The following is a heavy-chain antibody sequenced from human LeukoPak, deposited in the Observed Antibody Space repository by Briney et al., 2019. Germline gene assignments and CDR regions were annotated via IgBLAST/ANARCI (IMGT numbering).Heavy chain of an antibody. J-gene: IGHJ4*02. CDR3: AKDRGGLVVVTAQAFDY. CDR1: GFTFSSYW. Sequence: GGSLRLSCAASGFTFSSYWMSWVRQAPGKGLEWVANIKQDGSEKYYVDSVKGRFTISRDNSKNTLYLQMNSLRAEDTAVYYCAKDRGGLVVVTAQAFDYWGQGTLVTVSS. D-gene: IGHD2-21*02. V-gene: IGHV3-7*01. CDR2: IKQDGSEK.